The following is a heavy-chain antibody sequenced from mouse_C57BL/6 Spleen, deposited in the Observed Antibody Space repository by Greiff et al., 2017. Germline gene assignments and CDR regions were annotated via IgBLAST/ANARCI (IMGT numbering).Heavy chain of an antibody. CDR3: ARRDWDNVY. CDR1: GYTFTSYW. D-gene: IGHD4-1*01. Sequence: QVQLQQPGAELVMPGASVKLSCKASGYTFTSYWMHWVKQRPGQGLEWIGEIDPSDSYTNYNQKFKGKSTLTVDKSSSTAYMQLSSLTSEDSAVYYCARRDWDNVYWGQGTTLTVSS. J-gene: IGHJ2*01. V-gene: IGHV1-69*01. CDR2: IDPSDSYT.